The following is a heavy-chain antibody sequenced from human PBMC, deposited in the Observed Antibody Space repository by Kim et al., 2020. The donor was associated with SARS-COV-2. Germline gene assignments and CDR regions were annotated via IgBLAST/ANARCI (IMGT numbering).Heavy chain of an antibody. D-gene: IGHD6-13*01. J-gene: IGHJ4*02. V-gene: IGHV3-74*01. CDR1: GFTFSSYW. CDR2: INSDESST. Sequence: GGSLRLSCAASGFTFSSYWMHWVRQAPGKGLVWVSRINSDESSTSYADSVKGRFTISRDNAKNTLYLQMNSLRAEDTAVYYCAREELRSIAAAGSFWWGQGTLVTVS. CDR3: AREELRSIAAAGSFW.